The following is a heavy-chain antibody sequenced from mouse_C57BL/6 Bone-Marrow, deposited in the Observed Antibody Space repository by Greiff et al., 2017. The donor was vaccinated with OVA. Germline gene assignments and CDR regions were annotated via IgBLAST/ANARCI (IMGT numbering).Heavy chain of an antibody. J-gene: IGHJ2*01. CDR1: GYTFTDYY. CDR3: ARSERLRDYFNY. Sequence: QVQLQQSGAELVRPGASVKLSCKASGYTFTDYYISWVKQRPGQGLEWMARIYPGSGNIYYNEKVKGKATLTTEKSSSTSYLQLSSLTSDDSAVYFCARSERLRDYFNYWGQGTTLTVSS. CDR2: IYPGSGNI. V-gene: IGHV1-76*01. D-gene: IGHD2-2*01.